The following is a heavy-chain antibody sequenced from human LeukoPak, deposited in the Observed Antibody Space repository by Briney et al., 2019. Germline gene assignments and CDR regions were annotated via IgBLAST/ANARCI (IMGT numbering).Heavy chain of an antibody. CDR1: GYTFTGYY. CDR2: INPNSGGT. Sequence: ASVKVSCKASGYTFTGYYMHWVRRAPGQGLEWMGWINPNSGGTNYAQKFQGRVTMTRDTSISTAYMELSRLRSDDTAVYYCAASQSYCGGDCYSGDAFDIWGQGTMVTVSS. V-gene: IGHV1-2*02. D-gene: IGHD2-21*01. J-gene: IGHJ3*02. CDR3: AASQSYCGGDCYSGDAFDI.